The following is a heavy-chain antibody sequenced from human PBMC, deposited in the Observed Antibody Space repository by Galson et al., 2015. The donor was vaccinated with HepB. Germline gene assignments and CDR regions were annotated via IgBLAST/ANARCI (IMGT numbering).Heavy chain of an antibody. J-gene: IGHJ4*02. CDR2: ISYDGSNK. CDR3: AREATGDSYGLFDY. V-gene: IGHV3-30-3*01. CDR1: GFTFSSYA. D-gene: IGHD5-18*01. Sequence: SLRLSCAASGFTFSSYAMHWVRQAPGKGLEWVAVISYDGSNKYYADSVKGRFTTSRDNSKNTLYLQMNSLRAEDTAVYYCAREATGDSYGLFDYWGQGTLVTVSS.